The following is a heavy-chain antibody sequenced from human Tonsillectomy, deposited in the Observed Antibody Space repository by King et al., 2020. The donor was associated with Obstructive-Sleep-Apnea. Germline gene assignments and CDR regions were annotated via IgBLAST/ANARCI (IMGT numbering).Heavy chain of an antibody. CDR3: ARDLGDAPDY. D-gene: IGHD4-17*01. Sequence: VQLVESGGGLVKPGGSLRLSCAASGFTFSSYSMNWVRQAPGKALEWVSSISSSSSYIYYADSVKGRFTISRDNAKNSLYLQMNSLRAEDTAVYYCARDLGDAPDYWGQGTLVTVSS. V-gene: IGHV3-21*01. CDR2: ISSSSSYI. J-gene: IGHJ4*02. CDR1: GFTFSSYS.